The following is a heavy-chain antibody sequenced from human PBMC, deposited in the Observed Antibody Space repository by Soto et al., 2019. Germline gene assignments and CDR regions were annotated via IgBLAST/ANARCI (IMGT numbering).Heavy chain of an antibody. D-gene: IGHD3-22*01. CDR2: ISSSGSTT. CDR3: AREENYYESSGYAGRYFDY. CDR1: GFTFSSYE. Sequence: EVQLVESGGGSVEPGGSLRLSCEVSGFTFSSYEMSWVRQAPGKGLECIAYISSSGSTTDHADSVKGRFTVSRVNAKNSLYLEMNSLRVEDSGIYYCAREENYYESSGYAGRYFDYWGQGALVTVSS. J-gene: IGHJ4*02. V-gene: IGHV3-48*03.